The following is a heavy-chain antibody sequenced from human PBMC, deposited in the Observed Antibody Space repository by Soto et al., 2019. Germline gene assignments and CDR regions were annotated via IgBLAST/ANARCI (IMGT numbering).Heavy chain of an antibody. CDR3: VRENCSSTSCYGWGGDPFDY. CDR1: GFTFSSYG. Sequence: GGSLRLSCAASGFTFSSYGMHWVRQAPGKGLEWVAVIWYDGSNKYYADSVKGRFTISRDNSKNTLYLQMNSLRAEDTAVYYCVRENCSSTSCYGWGGDPFDYWGQGTLVTVSS. D-gene: IGHD2-2*01. J-gene: IGHJ4*02. CDR2: IWYDGSNK. V-gene: IGHV3-33*01.